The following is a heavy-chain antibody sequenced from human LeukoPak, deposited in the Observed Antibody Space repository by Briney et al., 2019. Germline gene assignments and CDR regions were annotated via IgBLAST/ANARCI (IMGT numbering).Heavy chain of an antibody. V-gene: IGHV5-51*01. J-gene: IGHJ3*02. Sequence: GESLKTSCKGSGYSFTSYWIGWVRQMPGKGLEWMGIIYPGDSDTRYSPSFQGQVTISADKSISTAYLQWSSLKASDTAMYYCARGSDTAMVTGEAFDIWGQGTMVTVSS. CDR1: GYSFTSYW. CDR2: IYPGDSDT. D-gene: IGHD5-18*01. CDR3: ARGSDTAMVTGEAFDI.